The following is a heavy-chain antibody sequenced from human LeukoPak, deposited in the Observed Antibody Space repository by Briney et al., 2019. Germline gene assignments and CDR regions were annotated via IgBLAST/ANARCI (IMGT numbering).Heavy chain of an antibody. Sequence: GESLKISCKGSGYSFTSYWIGWVRQMPGKGLEWMGIIYPGDSDTRYSPSFQGQVTISADKSISTAYLQWSSLKASDTAMYYCARRSAGRDGYNSKDWYFDLWGRGTLVTVSS. D-gene: IGHD5-24*01. CDR2: IYPGDSDT. J-gene: IGHJ2*01. CDR3: ARRSAGRDGYNSKDWYFDL. CDR1: GYSFTSYW. V-gene: IGHV5-51*01.